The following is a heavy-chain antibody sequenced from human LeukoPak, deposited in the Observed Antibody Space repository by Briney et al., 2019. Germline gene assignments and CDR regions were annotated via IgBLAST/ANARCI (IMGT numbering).Heavy chain of an antibody. CDR1: GYTFTGYY. CDR3: ARPYYDILTGYGY. D-gene: IGHD3-9*01. CDR2: INPNSGGT. V-gene: IGHV1-2*02. J-gene: IGHJ4*02. Sequence: ASVKVSCKASGYTFTGYYMHWVRQAPGQGLEWMGWINPNSGGTNYAQKFQGRVTMTRDTSISTAYMELSRLRSDDTAVYYCARPYYDILTGYGYWGQGTLVTVSS.